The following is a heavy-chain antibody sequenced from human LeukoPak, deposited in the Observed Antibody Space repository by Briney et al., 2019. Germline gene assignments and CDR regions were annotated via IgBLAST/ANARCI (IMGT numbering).Heavy chain of an antibody. D-gene: IGHD2-2*01. CDR3: ASTYCSSTSCYRDYYYGMDV. J-gene: IGHJ6*02. CDR1: GGSISSGDYY. V-gene: IGHV4-30-4*01. Sequence: SQTLSLTCTVSGGSISSGDYYWSWIRQPPGKGLEWIGYIYYSGSTYYNPSLKSRVTISVDTSKNQFSLKLSSVTAADTAVYYCASTYCSSTSCYRDYYYGMDVWGQGTKVTVSS. CDR2: IYYSGST.